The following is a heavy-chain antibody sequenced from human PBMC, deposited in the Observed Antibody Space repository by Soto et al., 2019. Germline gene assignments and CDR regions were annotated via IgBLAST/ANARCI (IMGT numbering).Heavy chain of an antibody. CDR1: GGSVNNANYF. V-gene: IGHV4-31*03. CDR2: IYYSGST. D-gene: IGHD4-17*01. CDR3: ARDADYGGSRGGMDV. Sequence: QVRLEESGPGLVKPSETLSLICSVSGGSVNNANYFWNWIRHHPENGLEWIGYIYYSGSTRYNPPFKTRGTVSIDTSKNQFSLRLNSVTVADTAVYFCARDADYGGSRGGMDVWGRGTTVTVSS. J-gene: IGHJ6*02.